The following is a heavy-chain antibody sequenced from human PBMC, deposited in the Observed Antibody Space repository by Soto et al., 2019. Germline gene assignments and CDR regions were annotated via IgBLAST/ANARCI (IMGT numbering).Heavy chain of an antibody. CDR3: ARESEDLTSNFDY. Sequence: GGSLRLSCAASGFTFSSYSMNWVRQAPGKGLEWVSSISSSSSYIYYADSVKGRFTIFRDNAKNSLYLQMNSLRAEDTAVYYCARESEDLTSNFDYWGQGTLVTVSS. V-gene: IGHV3-21*01. CDR1: GFTFSSYS. J-gene: IGHJ4*02. CDR2: ISSSSSYI.